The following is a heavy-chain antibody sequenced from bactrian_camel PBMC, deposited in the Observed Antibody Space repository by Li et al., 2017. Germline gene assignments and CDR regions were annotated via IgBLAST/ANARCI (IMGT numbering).Heavy chain of an antibody. CDR3: AAALFSGGHYSACIST. CDR1: GLTRSTYY. CDR2: IKDGDGIT. J-gene: IGHJ4*01. Sequence: DVQLVESGGGLAQPGGSLRLSCEAFGLTRSTYYMGWVRQAPGKGLEWVSGIKDGDGITSYGDSVQGRFTISRDNADDTLYLQMDTLKPEDTAMYYCAAALFSGGHYSACISTGARGPRSPSP. D-gene: IGHD2*01. V-gene: IGHV3S40*01.